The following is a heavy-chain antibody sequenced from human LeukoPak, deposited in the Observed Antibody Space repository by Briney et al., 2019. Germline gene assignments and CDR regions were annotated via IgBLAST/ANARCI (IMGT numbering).Heavy chain of an antibody. CDR1: GGSISSGGYS. D-gene: IGHD3-16*02. CDR3: ARGRGDYVWGSYRYISEYFQH. Sequence: PSETLSLTCTVSGGSISSGGYSWSWIRQPPGKGLEWIGYIYHSGSTYYNPSLKSRVTISVDTSKNQFSLKLSSVTAADTAVYYCARGRGDYVWGSYRYISEYFQHWGQGTLVTVSS. V-gene: IGHV4-30-2*01. J-gene: IGHJ1*01. CDR2: IYHSGST.